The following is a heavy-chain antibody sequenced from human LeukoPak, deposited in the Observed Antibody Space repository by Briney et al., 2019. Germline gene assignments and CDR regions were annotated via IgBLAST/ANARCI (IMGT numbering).Heavy chain of an antibody. CDR2: ISGDGGST. V-gene: IGHV3-43*02. CDR3: AKTLTGYLVALWFDP. CDR1: GFTFDDYA. J-gene: IGHJ5*02. Sequence: PGGSLRLSCAASGFTFDDYAMHWVRQAPGKGLEWDSLISGDGGSTYYADSVKGRFTISRDNSKNSLYLQMNSLRTEDTALYYCAKTLTGYLVALWFDPWGQRTLVTVSS. D-gene: IGHD2-8*02.